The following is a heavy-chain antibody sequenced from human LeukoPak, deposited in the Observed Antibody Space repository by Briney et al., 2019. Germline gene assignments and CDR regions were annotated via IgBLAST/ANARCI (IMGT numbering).Heavy chain of an antibody. CDR2: MYLSGTT. V-gene: IGHV4-4*02. CDR3: AGLVGRYSSGLYYYYFDY. CDR1: GDSINSLDL. Sequence: SGTLSLTCTVSGDSINSLDLWSWVRQPPGKGLEWIGEMYLSGTTHSNPSVKSRVTISTDKSKNQFFLNLSSVTAADTAVYYCAGLVGRYSSGLYYYYFDYWGQGTLVTVSS. J-gene: IGHJ4*02. D-gene: IGHD3-22*01.